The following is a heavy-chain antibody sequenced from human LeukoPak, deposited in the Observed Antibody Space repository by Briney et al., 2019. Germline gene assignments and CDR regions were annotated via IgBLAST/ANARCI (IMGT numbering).Heavy chain of an antibody. CDR3: ARGLGTTVTSFFDL. J-gene: IGHJ2*01. D-gene: IGHD4-17*01. V-gene: IGHV3-48*01. CDR2: ISSSSSTI. Sequence: GGSLRLSCAASGFTFSSYSMNWVRQAPGKGLEWVSYISSSSSTIYYADSVKGRFTISRDNAKNSLYLQMNSLRAEDTAVYYCARGLGTTVTSFFDLWGRGTLVTVSS. CDR1: GFTFSSYS.